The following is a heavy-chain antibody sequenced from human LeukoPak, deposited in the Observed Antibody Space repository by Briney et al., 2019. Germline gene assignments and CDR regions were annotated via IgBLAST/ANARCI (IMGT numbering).Heavy chain of an antibody. CDR3: AREPSYCGGDCSYFDY. D-gene: IGHD2-21*02. J-gene: IGHJ4*02. CDR1: GFVFSIYT. V-gene: IGHV3-64*04. Sequence: GGSLRLSCSASGFVFSIYTMYWVRQAPGKGPEYVSTISGSGNGFSIYYADSVKGRFTISRDDSKNTLYLQMNSLRAEDTAVYYCAREPSYCGGDCSYFDYWGQGTLVTVSS. CDR2: ISGSGNGFSI.